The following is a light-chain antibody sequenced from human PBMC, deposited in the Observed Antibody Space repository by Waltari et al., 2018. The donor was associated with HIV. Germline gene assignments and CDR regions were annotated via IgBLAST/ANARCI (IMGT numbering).Light chain of an antibody. CDR1: SSDVGAYNY. CDR2: VVN. CDR3: SSFGRGNTVR. J-gene: IGLJ2*01. Sequence: QSALTQPASVSGSPGQSITISCTGTSSDVGAYNYVSWYHLYPGKAPKVMMFVVNNRPSGVADRFSGSKSGNTASLTISGLQVEDEAVYFCSSFGRGNTVRFGGGTKVTVL. V-gene: IGLV2-14*01.